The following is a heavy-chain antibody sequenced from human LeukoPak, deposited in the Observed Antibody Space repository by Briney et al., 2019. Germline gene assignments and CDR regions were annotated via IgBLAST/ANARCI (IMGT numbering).Heavy chain of an antibody. Sequence: SVKVSCKASGGTFSSYAISWVRQAPGQVLEWMGGIIPIFGTANYAQKFQGRVTITTDESTSTAYMELSSLGSEDTAVYYCARGAWCSGGSCYSELNYYYYMDVWGKGTTVTVSS. D-gene: IGHD2-15*01. V-gene: IGHV1-69*05. CDR2: IIPIFGTA. J-gene: IGHJ6*03. CDR1: GGTFSSYA. CDR3: ARGAWCSGGSCYSELNYYYYMDV.